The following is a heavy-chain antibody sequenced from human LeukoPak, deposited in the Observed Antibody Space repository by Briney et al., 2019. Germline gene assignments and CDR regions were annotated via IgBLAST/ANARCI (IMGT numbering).Heavy chain of an antibody. V-gene: IGHV4-34*01. D-gene: IGHD5-24*01. Sequence: PSETLSLTCAVYGGSFSGYYWSWIRQPPGKGLEWIGEINHSGSPNYNPSLKSRVTISVDTSKNQFSLKLGSVTAADTAVYYCARGKMATIRYWGQGTLVTVSS. J-gene: IGHJ4*02. CDR2: INHSGSP. CDR3: ARGKMATIRY. CDR1: GGSFSGYY.